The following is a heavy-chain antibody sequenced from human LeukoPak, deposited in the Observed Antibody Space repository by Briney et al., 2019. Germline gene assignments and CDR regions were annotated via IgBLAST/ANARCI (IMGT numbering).Heavy chain of an antibody. CDR3: ASSWYYYARWGAFDI. J-gene: IGHJ3*02. D-gene: IGHD3-10*01. CDR2: INLNGGTT. V-gene: IGHV3-64*04. CDR1: GFTFSDYA. Sequence: PGGSLRLSCSASGFTFSDYAMHWVRQAPGKGLEYVSGINLNGGTTYNADSVKGRFTISRHNSKNTLYLQMNSLRAEDTAVYYCASSWYYYARWGAFDIWGQGTMVTVSS.